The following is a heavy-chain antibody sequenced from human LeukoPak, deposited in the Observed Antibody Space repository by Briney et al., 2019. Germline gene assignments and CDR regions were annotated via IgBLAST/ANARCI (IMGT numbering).Heavy chain of an antibody. J-gene: IGHJ2*01. V-gene: IGHV3-23*01. CDR3: AKYGSGQLWLLGWYFDF. D-gene: IGHD3-16*01. Sequence: GGSLRLSCSAYGYTFYNYAGTWVRQAPGQGLEWVSNISHDGASTHHADSVKGRFTISRDNSKNTVFLQMESLRSEDTAVYFCAKYGSGQLWLLGWYFDFWGRGTLVSVSS. CDR2: ISHDGAST. CDR1: GYTFYNYA.